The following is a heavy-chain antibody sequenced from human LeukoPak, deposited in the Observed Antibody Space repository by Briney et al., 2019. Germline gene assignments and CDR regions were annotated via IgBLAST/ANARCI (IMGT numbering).Heavy chain of an antibody. CDR2: IYHSGST. D-gene: IGHD3-22*01. CDR3: AYYDSSGYYTAEY. V-gene: IGHV4-4*02. J-gene: IGHJ4*02. CDR1: GGSISSSNW. Sequence: SETLSLTCAVSGGSISSSNWWSWVRQPPGKGLEWIGEIYHSGSTNYNPSLKSRVTISVDKSKNQFSLKLSSVTAADTAVYYCAYYDSSGYYTAEYWGQGTLVTVSS.